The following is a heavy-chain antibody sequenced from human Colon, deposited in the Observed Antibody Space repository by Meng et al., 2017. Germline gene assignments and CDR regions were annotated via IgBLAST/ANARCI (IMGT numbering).Heavy chain of an antibody. Sequence: GESLKISCAASGFTFSDYFMSWVRQAPGKGLEWIAYISGHSNTIYYADSVRGRVSISRDNAMNSMYLQMYSLGAEDTAVYYCARDVRFSRVGLDVWGQGTTVTVSS. J-gene: IGHJ6*02. D-gene: IGHD3-10*02. V-gene: IGHV3-11*01. CDR3: ARDVRFSRVGLDV. CDR1: GFTFSDYF. CDR2: ISGHSNTI.